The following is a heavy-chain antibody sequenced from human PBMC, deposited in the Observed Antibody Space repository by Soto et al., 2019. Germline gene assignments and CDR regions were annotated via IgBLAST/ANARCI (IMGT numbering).Heavy chain of an antibody. J-gene: IGHJ5*02. CDR3: ARGRRYSSSWFLNWFDP. D-gene: IGHD6-13*01. CDR1: GGSISSSNW. V-gene: IGHV4-4*02. Sequence: PSETLSLTCAVSGGSISSSNWWSWVRQPPGKGLEWIGEIYHSGSTNYNPSLKSRVTISVDKSKNQFSLKLSSVTAADTAVYYCARGRRYSSSWFLNWFDPWGQGTLVTVSS. CDR2: IYHSGST.